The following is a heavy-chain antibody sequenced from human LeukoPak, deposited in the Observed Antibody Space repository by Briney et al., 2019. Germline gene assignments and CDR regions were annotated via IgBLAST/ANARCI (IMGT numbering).Heavy chain of an antibody. J-gene: IGHJ4*02. Sequence: PGGSLRLSCAASGFTVSSNYMSWVRQAPGKGLEWVSAISGSGGSTYYADSVKGRFTISRDNSKNTLYLQMNSLRAEDTAVYYCAKGISGAVVTPGPFDYWGQGTLVTVSS. V-gene: IGHV3-23*01. CDR3: AKGISGAVVTPGPFDY. CDR1: GFTVSSNY. D-gene: IGHD4-23*01. CDR2: ISGSGGST.